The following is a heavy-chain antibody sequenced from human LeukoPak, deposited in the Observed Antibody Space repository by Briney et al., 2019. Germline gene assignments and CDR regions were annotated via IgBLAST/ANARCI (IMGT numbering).Heavy chain of an antibody. CDR2: IYYSGST. Sequence: PSETLSLTCTVSGGSINSYYWSWIRQPPGKGLEWIGYIYYSGSTNYNPSLKSRVTISVDTSKNQFSLKLSSVTAADTAVYYCARDPGTAAGYFDYWGQGTLVTVSS. J-gene: IGHJ4*02. CDR1: GGSINSYY. V-gene: IGHV4-59*01. CDR3: ARDPGTAAGYFDY. D-gene: IGHD6-13*01.